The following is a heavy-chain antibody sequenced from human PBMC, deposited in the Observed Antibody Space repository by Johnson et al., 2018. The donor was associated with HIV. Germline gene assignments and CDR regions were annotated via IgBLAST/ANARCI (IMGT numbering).Heavy chain of an antibody. J-gene: IGHJ3*02. CDR3: AKDEAQTLAAAGRDAFNM. CDR1: GFTFNSYA. D-gene: IGHD6-13*01. CDR2: ISYDGSNK. V-gene: IGHV3-30*04. Sequence: QVQLVESGGGVVQPGRSLRLSCAASGFTFNSYALHWVRQAPGKGLEWVAIISYDGSNKYYADSVKGRFTISRDNSKNTLFLQMNSLRAEDTALYYCAKDEAQTLAAAGRDAFNMWGRGTKVTVSS.